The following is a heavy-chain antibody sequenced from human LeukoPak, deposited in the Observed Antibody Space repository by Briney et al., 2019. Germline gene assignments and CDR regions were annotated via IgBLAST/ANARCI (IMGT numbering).Heavy chain of an antibody. Sequence: SETLSLTCTVSGDSISSYYWSWIRQPPGKGLEWIGYIYYSGGTDYNPSLKSRVTISVDTSKNQFSLKLRSVTAADTAVYYCASWFGELFSWNWFDPWGQGTLVTVSS. V-gene: IGHV4-59*08. CDR2: IYYSGGT. CDR3: ASWFGELFSWNWFDP. J-gene: IGHJ5*02. D-gene: IGHD3-10*01. CDR1: GDSISSYY.